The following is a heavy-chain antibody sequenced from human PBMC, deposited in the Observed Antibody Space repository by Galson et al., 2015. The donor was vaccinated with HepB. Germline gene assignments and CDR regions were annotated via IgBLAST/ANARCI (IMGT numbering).Heavy chain of an antibody. V-gene: IGHV3-23*01. J-gene: IGHJ4*02. D-gene: IGHD6-6*01. Sequence: SLRLSCAATGFTFSSFAMSWVRQAPGKGLEWVSAISGIGGNTYYADSVKGRFTISRDNSRNTLYLRVISVRVEDTAVYYCAKGPSSDYFDFWGQGALVTVSS. CDR2: ISGIGGNT. CDR1: GFTFSSFA. CDR3: AKGPSSDYFDF.